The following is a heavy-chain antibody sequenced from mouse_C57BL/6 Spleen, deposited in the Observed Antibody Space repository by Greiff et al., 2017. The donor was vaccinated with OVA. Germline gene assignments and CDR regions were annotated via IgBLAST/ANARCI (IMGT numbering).Heavy chain of an antibody. J-gene: IGHJ2*01. Sequence: DVMLVESGEGLVKPGGSLKLSCAASGFTFSSYAMSWVRQTPEKRLEWVAYISSGGDYIYYADTVKGRFTISRDNARNTLYLQMSSLKSEDTAMYYCTRPDYDYDGYYFDYWGQGTTLTVSS. CDR2: ISSGGDYI. CDR3: TRPDYDYDGYYFDY. CDR1: GFTFSSYA. D-gene: IGHD2-4*01. V-gene: IGHV5-9-1*02.